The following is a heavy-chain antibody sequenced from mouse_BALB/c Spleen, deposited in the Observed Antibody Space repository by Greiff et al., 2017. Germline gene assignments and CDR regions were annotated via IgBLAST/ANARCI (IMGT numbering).Heavy chain of an antibody. J-gene: IGHJ4*01. V-gene: IGHV2-9*02. CDR2: IWAGGST. CDR1: GFSLTSYG. CDR3: ARGDYYGLYYYAMDY. Sequence: QVQLQQSGPGLVAPSQSLSITCTVSGFSLTSYGVHWVRQPPGKGLEWLGVIWAGGSTNYNSALMSRLSISKDNSKSQVFLKMNSLQTDDTAMYYCARGDYYGLYYYAMDYWGQGTSVTVSS. D-gene: IGHD2-1*01.